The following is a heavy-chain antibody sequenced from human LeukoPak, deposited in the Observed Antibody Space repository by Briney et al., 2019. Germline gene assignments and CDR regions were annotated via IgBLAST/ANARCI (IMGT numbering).Heavy chain of an antibody. CDR2: ISSGSDTI. CDR1: GSTFTRLT. Sequence: PGGSLRLSCAGSGSTFTRLTMIWVRQAPGKGLEWISYISSGSDTIYYADSVKGRFTVSRYNAKTSLYLQMNSLRVEDTAVYFCASEYDSRARFDYWGQGALVTVSS. V-gene: IGHV3-48*01. D-gene: IGHD6-13*01. CDR3: ASEYDSRARFDY. J-gene: IGHJ4*02.